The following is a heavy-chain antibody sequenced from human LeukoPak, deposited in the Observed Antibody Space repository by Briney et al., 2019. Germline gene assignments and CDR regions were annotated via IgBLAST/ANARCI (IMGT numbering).Heavy chain of an antibody. CDR1: GYTFTGYY. D-gene: IGHD3-3*01. CDR2: INPNSGGT. CDR3: ATKPLDFGVLPPWFDP. Sequence: GASVKVSCKASGYTFTGYYMHWVRQAPGQGLEWMGWINPNSGGTNYAQKFQGRVTMTRDTSISTAYMELSRLRSDDTAVYYCATKPLDFGVLPPWFDPWGQGTLVTVSS. J-gene: IGHJ5*02. V-gene: IGHV1-2*02.